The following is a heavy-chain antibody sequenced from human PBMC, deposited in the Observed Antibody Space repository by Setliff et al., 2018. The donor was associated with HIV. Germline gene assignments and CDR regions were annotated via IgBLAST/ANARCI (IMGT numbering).Heavy chain of an antibody. J-gene: IGHJ4*02. V-gene: IGHV1-3*04. CDR3: ASYDSSGPH. Sequence: AASVKVSCKASGYSFTNYAMHWVRQAPGQRLEWMGWINTGNGNTKYSQKFRGRVTFTGDTSASTAYMEVSSLRSEDTAVYYCASYDSSGPHWGQGTLVTVSS. CDR2: INTGNGNT. D-gene: IGHD3-22*01. CDR1: GYSFTNYA.